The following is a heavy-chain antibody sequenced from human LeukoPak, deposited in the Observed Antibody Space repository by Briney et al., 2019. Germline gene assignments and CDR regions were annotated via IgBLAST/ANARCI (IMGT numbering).Heavy chain of an antibody. CDR3: TKDVSGAAGTRYFDL. CDR2: INWDSNRK. Sequence: GGSLRLSCAASGFTFDDYAMHWVRHVPGKGLEWVSGINWDSNRKGYADSAKGRFTISRDNAKNSLYLQMSSLRVEDTALYYCTKDVSGAAGTRYFDLWGRGTLVIVSS. J-gene: IGHJ2*01. CDR1: GFTFDDYA. V-gene: IGHV3-9*01. D-gene: IGHD6-13*01.